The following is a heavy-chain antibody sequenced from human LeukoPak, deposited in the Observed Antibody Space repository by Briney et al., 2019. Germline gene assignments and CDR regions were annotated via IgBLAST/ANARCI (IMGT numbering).Heavy chain of an antibody. CDR2: ISGSGGST. V-gene: IGHV3-23*01. CDR1: GFTFSSYA. CDR3: AKDNGDIVVVPAANAFDI. Sequence: LAGGSLRLSCAASGFTFSSYAMSWVRQAPGKGLEWVSAISGSGGSTYYADSVKGRFTISRDNSKNTLYLQMNSLRAEDTAVYYCAKDNGDIVVVPAANAFDIWGQGTMVTVSS. D-gene: IGHD2-2*01. J-gene: IGHJ3*02.